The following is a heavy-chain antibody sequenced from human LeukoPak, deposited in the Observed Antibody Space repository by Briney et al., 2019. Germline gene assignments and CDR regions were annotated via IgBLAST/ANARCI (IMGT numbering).Heavy chain of an antibody. V-gene: IGHV4-61*01. CDR2: IYYSGST. Sequence: SETLSLTCTVSGGSVSSGYYYWSWIRQPPGKGLEWIGYIYYSGSTNYNPSLKSRVTISVDTSKNQFSLKLSSVTAADTAVYYCARGNARITMVRGVIIYFDYWGQGTLVTVSS. CDR3: ARGNARITMVRGVIIYFDY. CDR1: GGSVSSGYYY. D-gene: IGHD3-10*01. J-gene: IGHJ4*02.